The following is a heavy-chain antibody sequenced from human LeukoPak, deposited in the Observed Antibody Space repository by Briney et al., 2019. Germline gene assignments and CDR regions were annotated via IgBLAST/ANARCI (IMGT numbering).Heavy chain of an antibody. V-gene: IGHV4-59*12. CDR3: ARVRVDIVARYFDY. CDR1: GGSISSYY. J-gene: IGHJ4*02. Sequence: PSETLSLTCTVSGGSISSYYWSWIRQPPGKGLEWIGYIYHSGSTYYNPSLKSRVTISVDRSKNQFSLKLSSVTAADTAVYYCARVRVDIVARYFDYWGQGTLVAVSS. CDR2: IYHSGST. D-gene: IGHD5-12*01.